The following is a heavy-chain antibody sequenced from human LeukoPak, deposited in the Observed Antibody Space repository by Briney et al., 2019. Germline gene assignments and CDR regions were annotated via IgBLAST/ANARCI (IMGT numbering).Heavy chain of an antibody. CDR1: GFSFRDYA. CDR2: INRDGRIT. D-gene: IGHD1-26*01. V-gene: IGHV3-64*02. J-gene: IGHJ4*02. CDR3: TRDGGSFCDFDY. Sequence: GGSLRLSCVASGFSFRDYAIHWVRRAPGKGLEYVSVINRDGRITYYADSVKGRFTMSRDNSKNTVYLQMGSLRSEDMAVYYCTRDGGSFCDFDYWGQGALVTVSS.